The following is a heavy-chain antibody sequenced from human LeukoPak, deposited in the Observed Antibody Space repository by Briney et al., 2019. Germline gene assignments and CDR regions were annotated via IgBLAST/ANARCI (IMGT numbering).Heavy chain of an antibody. J-gene: IGHJ6*03. CDR1: GYTFTGYY. CDR2: MNPNSGNT. D-gene: IGHD3-10*01. V-gene: IGHV1-8*02. CDR3: ARLGYYYGSGSYQHPYYYYYMDV. Sequence: ASVKVSCTASGYTFTGYYMHWVRQAPGQGLEWMGWMNPNSGNTGYAQKFQGRVTMTRNTSISTAYMELSSLRSEDTAVYYCARLGYYYGSGSYQHPYYYYYMDVWGKGTTVTISS.